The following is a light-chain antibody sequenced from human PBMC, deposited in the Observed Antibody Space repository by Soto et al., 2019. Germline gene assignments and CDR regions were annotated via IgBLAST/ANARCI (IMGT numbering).Light chain of an antibody. V-gene: IGKV1-33*01. J-gene: IGKJ3*01. CDR3: QQYEYLPPV. CDR1: QGINNY. Sequence: DIQMTQSPSSLSASVGDRVTITCQASQGINNYLNWYQQKPGKAPKLLIYDASNLEAGVPSRFSGSGSGAEFTFSISSLEPEDVGTYYCQQYEYLPPVFGPGTTVEIK. CDR2: DAS.